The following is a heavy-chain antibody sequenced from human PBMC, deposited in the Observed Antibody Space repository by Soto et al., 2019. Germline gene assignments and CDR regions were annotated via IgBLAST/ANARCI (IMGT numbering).Heavy chain of an antibody. Sequence: PSETLSLTCTVSGGSVSSGSYYWSWIRQPPGKGLEWIGYIYYSGSTNYNPSLKSRVTISVDTSKNQFSPKLSSVTAADTAVYYCARANLAAYFDYWGQGTLVTVSS. CDR2: IYYSGST. D-gene: IGHD6-25*01. J-gene: IGHJ4*02. CDR1: GGSVSSGSYY. V-gene: IGHV4-61*01. CDR3: ARANLAAYFDY.